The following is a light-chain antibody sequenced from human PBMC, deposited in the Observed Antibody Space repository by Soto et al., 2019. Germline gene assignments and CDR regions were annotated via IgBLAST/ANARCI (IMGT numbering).Light chain of an antibody. CDR2: GNS. CDR1: SSNIGAGYD. V-gene: IGLV1-40*01. CDR3: QSYDSSLSGYVV. Sequence: QSVLTQPPSVSGAPGQRVTISCTGSSSNIGAGYDVHWYQQLPGTAPKHLIYGNSNRPSGVPDRFSGSKSGTSASLAITGLQAEDEADYYCQSYDSSLSGYVVFGGGTKRTVL. J-gene: IGLJ2*01.